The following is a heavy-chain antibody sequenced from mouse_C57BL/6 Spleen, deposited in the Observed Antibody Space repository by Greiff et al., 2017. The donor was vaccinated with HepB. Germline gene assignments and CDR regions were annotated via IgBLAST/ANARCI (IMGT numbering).Heavy chain of an antibody. CDR2: IDPENGDT. CDR1: GFNIKDDY. V-gene: IGHV14-4*01. CDR3: TRRRGFAY. J-gene: IGHJ3*01. Sequence: EVQVVESGAELVRPGASVKLSCTASGFNIKDDYMHWVKQRPEQGLEWIGWIDPENGDTEYASKFQGKATITADTSSNTAYLQLSSLTSEDTAVYYCTRRRGFAYWGQGTLVTVSA.